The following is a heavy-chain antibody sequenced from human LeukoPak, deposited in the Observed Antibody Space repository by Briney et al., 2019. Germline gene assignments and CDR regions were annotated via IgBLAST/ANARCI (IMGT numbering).Heavy chain of an antibody. CDR3: TTDLLLWFGEFQENDY. V-gene: IGHV3-23*01. Sequence: GGSLRLSCAASGFTFSSYGMSWVRQAPGKGLEWVSAISGSGGSTYYADSVKGRFTISRDNSKNTLYLQMNSLKTEDTAVYYCTTDLLLWFGEFQENDYWGQGNLVTVSS. J-gene: IGHJ4*02. D-gene: IGHD3-10*01. CDR2: ISGSGGST. CDR1: GFTFSSYG.